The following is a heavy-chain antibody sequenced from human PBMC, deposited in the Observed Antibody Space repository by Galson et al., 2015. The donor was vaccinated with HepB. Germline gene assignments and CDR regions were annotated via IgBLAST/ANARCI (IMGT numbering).Heavy chain of an antibody. D-gene: IGHD3-10*01. CDR1: GFTFSTYA. CDR3: VRGSGSYLNY. CDR2: IGSNGGST. Sequence: SLRLSCAASGFTFSTYAMHWVRQAPGKGLEYVSAIGSNGGSTYYADSVKGRFTISRDNSKNTLYLQMSSLRVEDTAVYYCVRGSGSYLNYWGQGTLVTVSS. V-gene: IGHV3-64D*06. J-gene: IGHJ4*02.